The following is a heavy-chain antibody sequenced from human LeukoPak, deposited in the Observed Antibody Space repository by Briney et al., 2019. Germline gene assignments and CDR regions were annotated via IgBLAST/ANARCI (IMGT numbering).Heavy chain of an antibody. CDR3: ARDDYRGVTNFDP. V-gene: IGHV4-59*01. J-gene: IGHJ5*02. Sequence: SETLSLTCTVSGGSISPYFWSWIRQPPGKGLEWIGYISYPGNTNYNPSLKSRVTISVDTSKNQFSLQLTSVTAADTAVYYCARDDYRGVTNFDPWGQGTLVTVSS. CDR2: ISYPGNT. CDR1: GGSISPYF. D-gene: IGHD3-10*01.